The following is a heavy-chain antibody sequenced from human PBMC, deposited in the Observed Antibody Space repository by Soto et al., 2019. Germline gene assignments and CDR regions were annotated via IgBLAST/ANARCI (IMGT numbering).Heavy chain of an antibody. CDR1: GGSISSGGYH. Sequence: SETLSLTCTVSGGSISSGGYHWSWIRQHPGKGLEWIGYIYYSGSTYYNPSLKSRVTISVDTSKNQFSLKLSSVTAADTAVYYCASHFYDSSGYYELDYWGQGTLVTVSS. J-gene: IGHJ4*02. CDR2: IYYSGST. CDR3: ASHFYDSSGYYELDY. V-gene: IGHV4-31*03. D-gene: IGHD3-22*01.